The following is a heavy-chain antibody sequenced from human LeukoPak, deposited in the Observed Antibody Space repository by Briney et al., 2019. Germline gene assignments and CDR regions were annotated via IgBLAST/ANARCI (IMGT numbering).Heavy chain of an antibody. D-gene: IGHD4-11*01. Sequence: ASVKVSCKAPGYTFTSYGISWVRQAPGQGLEWMGWINAGNGNTKYSQKFQGRVTITRDTSASTAYMELSSLRSEDTAVYYCARSFRYSNSGFGGYYYGMDVWGQGTTVTVSS. J-gene: IGHJ6*02. CDR1: GYTFTSYG. V-gene: IGHV1-3*01. CDR3: ARSFRYSNSGFGGYYYGMDV. CDR2: INAGNGNT.